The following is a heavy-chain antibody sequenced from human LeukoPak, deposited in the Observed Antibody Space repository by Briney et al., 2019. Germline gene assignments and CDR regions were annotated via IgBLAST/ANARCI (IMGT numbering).Heavy chain of an antibody. CDR2: IKSKTDGGTT. CDR3: ATAGVRSGYYPTYYYYYMDV. Sequence: KAGGSLRLSCAASGFTFSNAWMSWVRQAPGKGLEWVGRIKSKTDGGTTDCAAPVKGRFTISRDDSKNTLYLQMNSLKTEDTAVYYCATAGVRSGYYPTYYYYYMDVWGKGTTVTVSS. V-gene: IGHV3-15*01. CDR1: GFTFSNAW. D-gene: IGHD3-22*01. J-gene: IGHJ6*03.